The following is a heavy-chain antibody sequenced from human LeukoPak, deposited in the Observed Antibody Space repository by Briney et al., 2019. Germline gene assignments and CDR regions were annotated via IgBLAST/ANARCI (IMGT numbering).Heavy chain of an antibody. CDR3: ARDRRPALGYCSSTSCYTSNWFDP. Sequence: PGGSLRLSCAASGFTFSSYGVHWVRQAPGKGLEWVAVIWYDGSNKYYADSVKGPFTISRDNSKNALYLQMNSLRAEDTAVYYCARDRRPALGYCSSTSCYTSNWFDPWGQGTLVTVSS. CDR2: IWYDGSNK. CDR1: GFTFSSYG. D-gene: IGHD2-2*02. V-gene: IGHV3-33*01. J-gene: IGHJ5*02.